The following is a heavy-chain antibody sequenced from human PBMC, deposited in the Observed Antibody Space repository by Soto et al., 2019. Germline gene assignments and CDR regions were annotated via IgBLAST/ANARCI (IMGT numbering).Heavy chain of an antibody. J-gene: IGHJ4*02. CDR1: GGSVSSGSYY. CDR2: IYYSGST. CDR3: ARVMRTNYYNSSGYGTAAFDY. Sequence: SETLSLTCTVSGGSVSSGSYYWSWIRQPPGKGLEWIGYIYYSGSTNYNPSLKSRVTISVDTSKNQFSLKLSSVTAADTAVYYCARVMRTNYYNSSGYGTAAFDYWGQGTLVTVSS. D-gene: IGHD3-22*01. V-gene: IGHV4-61*01.